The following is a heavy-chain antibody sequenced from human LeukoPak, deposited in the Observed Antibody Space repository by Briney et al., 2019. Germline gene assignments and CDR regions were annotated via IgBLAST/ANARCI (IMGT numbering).Heavy chain of an antibody. Sequence: GASVKVSCKASGYTFTGYYMHWVRQAPGQGLEWMGWINPNSGGTNYAQKFQGWVTMTRDTSISTAYMELSRLRSDDTAVYYCARDSRILLFGDFHYYYVMDVWAKGPRSPSP. J-gene: IGHJ6*02. V-gene: IGHV1-2*04. CDR1: GYTFTGYY. D-gene: IGHD3-10*02. CDR3: ARDSRILLFGDFHYYYVMDV. CDR2: INPNSGGT.